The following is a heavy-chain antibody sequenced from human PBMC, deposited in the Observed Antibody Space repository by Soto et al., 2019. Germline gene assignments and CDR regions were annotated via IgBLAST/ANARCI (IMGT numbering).Heavy chain of an antibody. D-gene: IGHD3-22*01. Sequence: SETLSLTCTVSGGSISSGGYYWSWIRQHPGKGLEWIGYIYYSGSTYYNPSLKSRVTISVDTSKNQFSLKLSSVTAADTAVYYCARGSYYDSSGYYGPWGQGTLVTSPQ. CDR2: IYYSGST. V-gene: IGHV4-31*03. CDR3: ARGSYYDSSGYYGP. J-gene: IGHJ5*02. CDR1: GGSISSGGYY.